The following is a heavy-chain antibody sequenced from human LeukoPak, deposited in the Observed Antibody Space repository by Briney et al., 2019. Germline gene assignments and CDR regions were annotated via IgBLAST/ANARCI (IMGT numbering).Heavy chain of an antibody. CDR1: GFTFSSYA. CDR2: ITSNGGST. V-gene: IGHV3-64D*09. D-gene: IGHD2-2*02. J-gene: IGHJ4*02. Sequence: GGSLRLSCAASGFTFSSYAMHWVRQAPGKGLEYVSSITSNGGSTYYADSVKGRFTISRDNSKNTLYLQMSSLRAEDTAVYYCVKRGVVPGSIPYDYWGQGTLVTVSS. CDR3: VKRGVVPGSIPYDY.